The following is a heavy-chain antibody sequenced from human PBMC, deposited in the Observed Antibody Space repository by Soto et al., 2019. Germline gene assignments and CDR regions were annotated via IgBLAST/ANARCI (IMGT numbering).Heavy chain of an antibody. CDR2: INHSGST. D-gene: IGHD4-17*01. J-gene: IGHJ5*02. V-gene: IGHV4-34*01. Sequence: SETLSLTCAVYGGSFSGYYWSWIRQPPGKGLEWIGEINHSGSTNYNPSLKSRVTISVDTSKNQFSLKLSSVTAADTAVYYCERAMTTVTRNWFDPWGQGTLVTVSS. CDR1: GGSFSGYY. CDR3: ERAMTTVTRNWFDP.